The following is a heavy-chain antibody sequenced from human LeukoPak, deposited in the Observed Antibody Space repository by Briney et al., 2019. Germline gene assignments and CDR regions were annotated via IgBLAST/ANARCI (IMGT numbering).Heavy chain of an antibody. D-gene: IGHD3-10*01. CDR2: INWNGGST. J-gene: IGHJ5*02. Sequence: GGSLRLSCAASGFTFDDYGMSWVRQAPGKGLEWVPGINWNGGSTGYADSVKGRFTISRDNAKNSLYLQMNSLRAEDTALYYCARDRVNVTRYLWFGELGRAWFDPWGQGTLVTVSS. V-gene: IGHV3-20*04. CDR1: GFTFDDYG. CDR3: ARDRVNVTRYLWFGELGRAWFDP.